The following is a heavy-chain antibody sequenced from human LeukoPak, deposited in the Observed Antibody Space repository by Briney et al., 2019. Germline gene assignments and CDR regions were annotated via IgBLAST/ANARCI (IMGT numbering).Heavy chain of an antibody. CDR1: GDSISSHY. D-gene: IGHD6-19*01. Sequence: SSETLSLTCTVSGDSISSHYWSWIRQPPGKGPEWIAYIYDTGTTVSNPSLKSRVSMSLDRSKNEFSLQLTSVTAADTAVYYCAGIWYSSGYYFDYWGQGTLVTVSS. CDR3: AGIWYSSGYYFDY. J-gene: IGHJ4*02. CDR2: IYDTGTT. V-gene: IGHV4-59*11.